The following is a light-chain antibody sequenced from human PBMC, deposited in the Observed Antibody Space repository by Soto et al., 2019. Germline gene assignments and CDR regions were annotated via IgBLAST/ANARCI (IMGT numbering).Light chain of an antibody. V-gene: IGLV1-44*01. J-gene: IGLJ1*01. CDR1: SSSIGSNT. CDR2: SNN. CDR3: GAWDDSLNGRV. Sequence: SVLTQPPSASGTPGQRVTISCSGSSSSIGSNTVNWYQQLPGTAPKLLIYSNNQRPSGVPDRFSGSKSGTSASLAISGLQSEDEADYYCGAWDDSLNGRVFGTGTKVTVL.